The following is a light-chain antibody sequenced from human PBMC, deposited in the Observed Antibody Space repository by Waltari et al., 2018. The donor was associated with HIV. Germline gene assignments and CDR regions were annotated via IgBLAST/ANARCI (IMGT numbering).Light chain of an antibody. V-gene: IGLV3-19*01. CDR3: NSRDNRGDHVL. Sequence: SSELTQDPAVSVALGQTVRITCQGDRFRNYYASWYQQKQGHAPVLVMYGKNNRPSGLPDRFSGSISGNTASLTITGAQAEDEAAYYCNSRDNRGDHVLFGGGTKLTVL. CDR2: GKN. J-gene: IGLJ2*01. CDR1: RFRNYY.